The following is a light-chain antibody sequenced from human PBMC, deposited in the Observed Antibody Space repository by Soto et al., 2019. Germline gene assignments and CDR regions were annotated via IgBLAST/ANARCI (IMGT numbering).Light chain of an antibody. Sequence: PGERATLSCRASQSVRSNYVAWFQQKHGQAPRLLIFGAFTRAAGVPARFSGSGSGTEFTLTISSLQSEDSAVYFCQQYSNWPKTFGQGTKVDIK. V-gene: IGKV3-15*01. J-gene: IGKJ1*01. CDR1: QSVRSN. CDR2: GAF. CDR3: QQYSNWPKT.